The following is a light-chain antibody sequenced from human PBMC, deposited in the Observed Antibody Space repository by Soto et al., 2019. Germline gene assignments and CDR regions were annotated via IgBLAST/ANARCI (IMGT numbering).Light chain of an antibody. CDR3: QHYGRSPIT. V-gene: IGKV3-20*01. CDR2: GVS. J-gene: IGKJ5*01. Sequence: EVVLTQSPGTLSLSPGERATLSCRASQSVSGSDLAWYQQKPGQAPRLLISGVSNRATGTPDRFSGSGSATDFTLTISRLEPEDFALYYCQHYGRSPITFGQGTRLEI. CDR1: QSVSGSD.